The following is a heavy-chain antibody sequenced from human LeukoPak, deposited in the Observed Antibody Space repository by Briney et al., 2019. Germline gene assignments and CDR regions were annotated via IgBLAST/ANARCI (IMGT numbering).Heavy chain of an antibody. V-gene: IGHV1-2*02. CDR3: APDYYDSRFGDY. Sequence: ASVKVSCKASGYPFTGYYMHWVRQAPGQGLEWMGWINPNGGGTNYAQKFQGRVTMTRDTSISTAYMELSRLRSDDTAVYYCAPDYYDSRFGDYWGQGTLVTVSS. CDR2: INPNGGGT. J-gene: IGHJ4*02. CDR1: GYPFTGYY. D-gene: IGHD3-22*01.